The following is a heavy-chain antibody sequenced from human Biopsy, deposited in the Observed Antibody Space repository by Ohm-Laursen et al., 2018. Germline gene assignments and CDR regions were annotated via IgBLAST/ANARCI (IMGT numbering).Heavy chain of an antibody. D-gene: IGHD3-22*01. V-gene: IGHV4-31*03. CDR1: GVSINGGRYY. J-gene: IGHJ5*02. CDR2: IFYSANT. CDR3: ARGDYFDSNGYFWFDP. Sequence: SETLSLTCTVSGVSINGGRYYWNWIRHHPGKGLEWIGNIFYSANTYYNPSLKSRVTISADTSKNQFSLKLSSVTAADTAVYYCARGDYFDSNGYFWFDPWGQGTLVTVSS.